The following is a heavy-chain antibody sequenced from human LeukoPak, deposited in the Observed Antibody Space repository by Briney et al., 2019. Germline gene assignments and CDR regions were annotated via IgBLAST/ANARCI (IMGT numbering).Heavy chain of an antibody. Sequence: SETLSLTCTVSGVSVSSYYWSWTRQPPGKGLEWIGYIYYSGSTNYNPSLKSRVTMSVDTSKNQFSLILNSVTAADTAVYYCARGGHSYPYPFADWGQGTLVTVSS. V-gene: IGHV4-59*02. CDR3: ARGGHSYPYPFAD. CDR2: IYYSGST. CDR1: GVSVSSYY. J-gene: IGHJ4*02. D-gene: IGHD5-18*01.